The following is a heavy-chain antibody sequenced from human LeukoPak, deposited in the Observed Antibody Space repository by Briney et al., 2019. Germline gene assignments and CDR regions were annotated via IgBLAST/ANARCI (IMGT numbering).Heavy chain of an antibody. D-gene: IGHD1-26*01. V-gene: IGHV1-69*05. CDR3: ASGGSSYFCDY. CDR1: GGTFSSYA. Sequence: GASVKVSCKASGGTFSSYAISWVRQAPGQGLEWMGGIIPIFGTANYAQKFQGRVTITTDESTSTAYMELSSLRSEDTAVYYCASGGSSYFCDYWGQGTLVTVSS. CDR2: IIPIFGTA. J-gene: IGHJ4*02.